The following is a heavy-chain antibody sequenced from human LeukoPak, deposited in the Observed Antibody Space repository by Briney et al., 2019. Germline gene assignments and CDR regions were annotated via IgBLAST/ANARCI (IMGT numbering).Heavy chain of an antibody. CDR3: AGGGYYGSGSYQGLYYYYGMDV. CDR1: GYTFTSYG. D-gene: IGHD3-10*01. Sequence: ASVKVSCKASGYTFTSYGISWVRQAPGQGLEWMGWISAYNGNTNYAQKLQGRVTMTTDTSTSTAYMELSSLRSEDTAVYYCAGGGYYGSGSYQGLYYYYGMDVWGQGTTVTVSS. V-gene: IGHV1-18*01. J-gene: IGHJ6*02. CDR2: ISAYNGNT.